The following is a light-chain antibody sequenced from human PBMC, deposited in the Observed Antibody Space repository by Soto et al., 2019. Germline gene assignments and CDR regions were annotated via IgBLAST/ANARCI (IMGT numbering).Light chain of an antibody. CDR2: DVT. CDR1: SSNIGGYNS. CDR3: SSFTDGNNLV. Sequence: QSAPTQSPSASGSPGQSVTISCTGTSSNIGGYNSLSWYQQHPGKAPKVMIYDVTTRPSGVPDRFSSSKSGNTASLTVSALQAEDEADYYCSSFTDGNNLVFGTGTKVTVL. J-gene: IGLJ1*01. V-gene: IGLV2-8*01.